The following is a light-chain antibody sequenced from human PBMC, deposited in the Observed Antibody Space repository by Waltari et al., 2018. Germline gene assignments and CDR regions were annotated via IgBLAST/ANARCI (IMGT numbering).Light chain of an antibody. CDR2: GAY. CDR3: QQYNNWPPYT. Sequence: EIVMTQSPATLSVSPGDTASLSCRASQSVSSNLAWYQHKPGQAPRLLIYGAYTRATGIPARFSGSGSGTEFTLTISSLQSEDFAVYYCQQYNNWPPYTFGQGTKLEIK. V-gene: IGKV3-15*01. J-gene: IGKJ2*01. CDR1: QSVSSN.